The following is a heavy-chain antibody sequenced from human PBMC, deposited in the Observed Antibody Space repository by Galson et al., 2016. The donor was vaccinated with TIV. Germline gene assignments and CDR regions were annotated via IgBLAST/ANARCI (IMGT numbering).Heavy chain of an antibody. CDR2: IYSGGNP. J-gene: IGHJ3*01. D-gene: IGHD1-7*01. CDR1: GFTVSRNY. CDR3: ARDNNWNYANDAFDL. V-gene: IGHV3-53*01. Sequence: SLRLSCAASGFTVSRNYMSWVRQAPGKGLEWISIIYSGGNPHYADSVEGRFTISRDTSKNTVYLQMNSLRAEDTAVYYCARDNNWNYANDAFDLWGQGTMVTVSS.